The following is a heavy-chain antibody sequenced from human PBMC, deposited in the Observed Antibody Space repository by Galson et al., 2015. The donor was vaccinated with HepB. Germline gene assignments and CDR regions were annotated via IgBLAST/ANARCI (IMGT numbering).Heavy chain of an antibody. CDR3: TSPSMAGIAAAGQGCDY. J-gene: IGHJ4*02. CDR2: IRSKANSYAT. V-gene: IGHV3-73*01. D-gene: IGHD6-13*01. Sequence: LRLSCAASGFSFCGSSMHWVRQASGKGLEWVGRIRSKANSYATAHAASVKGRITISRDDSKNTAYLQMNSLKTEDTAVYYSTSPSMAGIAAAGQGCDYWGQGTLVTVSS. CDR1: GFSFCGSS.